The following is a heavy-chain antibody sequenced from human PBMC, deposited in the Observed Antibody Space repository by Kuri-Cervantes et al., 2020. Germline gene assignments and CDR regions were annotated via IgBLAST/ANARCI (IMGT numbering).Heavy chain of an antibody. CDR1: GFTFSSYA. J-gene: IGHJ6*02. V-gene: IGHV3-30-3*01. CDR3: ARSGVPADGMDV. D-gene: IGHD2-2*01. CDR2: ISYDGSNK. Sequence: GESLKISCAASGFTFSSYAMHWVRQAPGKGLEWVAVISYDGSNKYYADSVKGRSTISRDNSKNTLYLQMNSLRAEDTAVYYCARSGVPADGMDVWGQGTTVTVSS.